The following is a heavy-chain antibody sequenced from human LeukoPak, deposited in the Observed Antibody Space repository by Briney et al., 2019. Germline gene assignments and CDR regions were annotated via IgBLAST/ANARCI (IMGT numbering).Heavy chain of an antibody. CDR2: ISVDNGDT. CDR3: ARANCAGDCYLKH. V-gene: IGHV1-18*01. Sequence: GASVKVSCKASGYTFANYAITWVRQAPGQGLEYMGWISVDNGDTNDARMLQGRVTMTTDTSPNTAYMELRGLRSDDTAVYYCARANCAGDCYLKHWGQGTLVTVSS. D-gene: IGHD2-21*02. J-gene: IGHJ4*02. CDR1: GYTFANYA.